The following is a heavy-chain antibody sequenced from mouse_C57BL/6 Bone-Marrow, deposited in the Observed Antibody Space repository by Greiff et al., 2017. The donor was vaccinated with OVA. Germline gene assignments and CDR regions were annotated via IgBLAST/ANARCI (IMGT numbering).Heavy chain of an antibody. CDR1: GFTFSDYY. CDR2: INYDGSST. D-gene: IGHD2-4*01. V-gene: IGHV5-16*01. CDR3: ARGDDYAWFAY. J-gene: IGHJ3*01. Sequence: DVKLVESEGGLVQPGSSMKLSCTASGFTFSDYYMAWVRQVPEKGLEWVANINYDGSSTYYLDSLKSRFIISRDNAKNILYLQMSSLKSEDTATYYCARGDDYAWFAYWGQGTLVTVSA.